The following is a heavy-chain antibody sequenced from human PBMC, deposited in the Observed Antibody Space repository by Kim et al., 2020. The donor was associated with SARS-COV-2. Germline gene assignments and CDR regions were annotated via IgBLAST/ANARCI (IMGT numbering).Heavy chain of an antibody. V-gene: IGHV3-74*01. D-gene: IGHD3-10*01. J-gene: IGHJ6*02. CDR3: MRFGGLLRYYGMDV. Sequence: GGSLRLSCAASGFTFRSWWMHWVRQAPGKGLVWVARINSDGSSTSYADSVKGRFTISRDNAKNTLYLQMNSLRAEDTAVYYCMRFGGLLRYYGMDVWGQG. CDR1: GFTFRSWW. CDR2: INSDGSST.